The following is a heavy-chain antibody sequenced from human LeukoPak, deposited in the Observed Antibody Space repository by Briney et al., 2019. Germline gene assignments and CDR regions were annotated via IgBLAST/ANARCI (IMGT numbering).Heavy chain of an antibody. D-gene: IGHD2-15*01. CDR2: ISGSGGST. J-gene: IGHJ6*03. CDR1: GFTFSSYA. V-gene: IGHV3-23*01. Sequence: GGSLRLSCAASGFTFSSYAMSWVHQAPGKGLEWVSAISGSGGSTYYADSVKGRFTISRDNSKNTLYLQMNSLRVDDTAIYYCAKGVVVVAASYYYMDVWGKGTTVTVSS. CDR3: AKGVVVVAASYYYMDV.